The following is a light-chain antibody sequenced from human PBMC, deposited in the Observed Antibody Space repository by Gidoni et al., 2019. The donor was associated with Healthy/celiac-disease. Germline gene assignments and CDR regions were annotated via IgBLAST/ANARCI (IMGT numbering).Light chain of an antibody. V-gene: IGKV3-15*01. J-gene: IGKJ1*01. Sequence: EIVMTQSPATLSVSPGERATLSCRASQSVSSNLAWYQQTPGQAPRLLINGASTRATGIPARCSSGGSGTEFTITISSMQYEDVAVYYYQQYNDRPLWTFGQGTKLEIK. CDR2: GAS. CDR1: QSVSSN. CDR3: QQYNDRPLWT.